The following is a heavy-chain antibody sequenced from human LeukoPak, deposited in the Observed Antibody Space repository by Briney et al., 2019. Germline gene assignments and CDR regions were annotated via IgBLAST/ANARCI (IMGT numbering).Heavy chain of an antibody. CDR2: IDRDGSRI. CDR1: GFTFSSYW. V-gene: IGHV3-74*01. J-gene: IGHJ4*02. Sequence: TGGSLRLSCAVSGFTFSSYWMHWVRQAPGKGLVWVSRIDRDGSRINYADSAKGRFTISRDNAKNSLYLQMNSLRAEDTAVYYCAIASGDYWGQGTLVTVSS. CDR3: AIASGDY.